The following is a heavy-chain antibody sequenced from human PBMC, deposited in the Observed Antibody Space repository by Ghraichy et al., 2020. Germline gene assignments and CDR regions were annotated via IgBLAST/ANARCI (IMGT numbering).Heavy chain of an antibody. CDR3: ARDLGSGWYFDY. D-gene: IGHD6-19*01. CDR2: IKKDGSEK. J-gene: IGHJ4*02. CDR1: GFIFSSYW. V-gene: IGHV3-7*01. Sequence: GGSRRLSCAASGFIFSSYWMSWVRQAPGKGLEWVANIKKDGSEKYYVDSVKGRFTISRDNAKNSLYLQMNSLRAEDTAVYYCARDLGSGWYFDYWGQGTLVTVSS.